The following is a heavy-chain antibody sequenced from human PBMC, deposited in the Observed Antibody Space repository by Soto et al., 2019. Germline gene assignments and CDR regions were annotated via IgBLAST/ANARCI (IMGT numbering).Heavy chain of an antibody. D-gene: IGHD6-13*01. V-gene: IGHV1-46*01. CDR3: ARDGAGSSSWYPRCDY. Sequence: QVQLVQSGAEVKKPGASVKVSCKASGYTFASYYMHWVRQAPGQGLEWMGIINPSGGSTSYAQKFQGRVPITRDTSTSTGSMERSSLRSEDTAVYSCARDGAGSSSWYPRCDYWGQGTMVTVSS. CDR1: GYTFASYY. J-gene: IGHJ4*02. CDR2: INPSGGST.